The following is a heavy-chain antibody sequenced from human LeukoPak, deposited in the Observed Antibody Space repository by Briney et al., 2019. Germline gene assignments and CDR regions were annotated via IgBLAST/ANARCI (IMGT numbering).Heavy chain of an antibody. Sequence: GGSLRLSCAASGFTFSSYEMNWVCQAPGKGLEWVSYISSSGSTIYYADSVKGRFTISRDNAKNSLYLQMNSLRAEDTAVYYCARTVRYFDWSDAFDIWGQGTMVTVSS. CDR2: ISSSGSTI. D-gene: IGHD3-9*01. J-gene: IGHJ3*02. V-gene: IGHV3-48*03. CDR1: GFTFSSYE. CDR3: ARTVRYFDWSDAFDI.